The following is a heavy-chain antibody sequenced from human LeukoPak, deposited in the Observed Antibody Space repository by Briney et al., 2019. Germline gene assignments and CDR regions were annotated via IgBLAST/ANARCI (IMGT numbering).Heavy chain of an antibody. V-gene: IGHV4-4*07. CDR3: ARAFNYYDSSGTRWYFDL. CDR1: GGSISIYY. CDR2: IYTSGIT. J-gene: IGHJ2*01. D-gene: IGHD3-22*01. Sequence: SETLSLTCTVSGGSISIYYWSWIRQPAGKGLEWIGRIYTSGITNYNPSLKSRVTMSVATSKNQFSLRLRSVTAADTAVYYCARAFNYYDSSGTRWYFDLWGRGTLVTVSS.